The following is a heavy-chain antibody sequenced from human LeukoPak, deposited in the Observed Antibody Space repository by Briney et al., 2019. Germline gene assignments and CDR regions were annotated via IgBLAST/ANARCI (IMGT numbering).Heavy chain of an antibody. CDR1: GFSFNNAW. CDR3: TADGGLITMVRGVLNY. Sequence: GGSLRLSCAASGFSFNNAWMRWFRQAPGKGLEWVGRIKSKTDGGTTDYAAPVKGRFTISRDDSKNTLYLQMNSLKTEDTAVYYCTADGGLITMVRGVLNYWGQGTLVTVSS. V-gene: IGHV3-15*01. J-gene: IGHJ4*02. D-gene: IGHD3-10*01. CDR2: IKSKTDGGTT.